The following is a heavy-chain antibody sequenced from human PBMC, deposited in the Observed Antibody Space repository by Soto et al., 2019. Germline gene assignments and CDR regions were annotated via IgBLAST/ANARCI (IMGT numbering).Heavy chain of an antibody. D-gene: IGHD2-2*01. CDR3: VRMNADSYQFYYAMDV. Sequence: QVTLKESGPVLVKPTEPLTLTCTVSGFSLTTGRMGVSWIRQPPGKALEWLAHIFSDAERSYSTSMQSRLTISKDNSGSQVVLSMTNVDPVDTGTYYCVRMNADSYQFYYAMDVWGHGTTVTVSS. J-gene: IGHJ6*02. V-gene: IGHV2-26*01. CDR1: GFSLTTGRMG. CDR2: IFSDAER.